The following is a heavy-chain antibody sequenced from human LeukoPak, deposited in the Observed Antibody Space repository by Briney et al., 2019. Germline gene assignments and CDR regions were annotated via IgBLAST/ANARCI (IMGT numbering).Heavy chain of an antibody. CDR2: ISGSGGST. D-gene: IGHD4-17*01. J-gene: IGHJ5*02. Sequence: GGSLRLSCAASGFTFSSYAMSWVRQAPGKGLEWVTAISGSGGSTYYADSVKGRFTISRDNSKNTLYLQMNSLRAEDTAVYYCAKDLYGDYEASWFDPWGQGTLVTVSS. V-gene: IGHV3-23*01. CDR3: AKDLYGDYEASWFDP. CDR1: GFTFSSYA.